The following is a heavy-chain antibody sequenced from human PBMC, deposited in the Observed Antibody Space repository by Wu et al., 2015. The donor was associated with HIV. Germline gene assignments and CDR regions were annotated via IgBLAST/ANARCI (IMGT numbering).Heavy chain of an antibody. CDR2: MNPNSGNT. D-gene: IGHD6-13*01. J-gene: IGHJ5*02. Sequence: QVQLVQSGAEVKKPGASVKVSCKASGYTFTGYYMHWVRQAPGQGLEWMGWMNPNSGNTGYAQKFQGRVTMTRNTSISTAYMELSSLRSEDTAVYYCARGVFRVIKERTGKTSSSWYSSWFDPWGQGTLVTVSS. V-gene: IGHV1-8*02. CDR1: GYTFTGYY. CDR3: ARGVFRVIKERTGKTSSSWYSSWFDP.